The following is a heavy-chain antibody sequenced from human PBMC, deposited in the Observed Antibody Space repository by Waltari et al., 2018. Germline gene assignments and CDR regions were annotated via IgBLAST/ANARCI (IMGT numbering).Heavy chain of an antibody. Sequence: QVQLVQSGAEVKKPGASVKVSCKASGYTFTGYYMHWVRQAPGQGLEGMGWINPNSGGTNYAQKFQGRVTMTRDTSISTAYMELSRLRSDDTAVYYCARLVGYSSSWYFEQSGGFDPWGQGTLVTVSS. J-gene: IGHJ5*02. CDR1: GYTFTGYY. D-gene: IGHD6-13*01. CDR3: ARLVGYSSSWYFEQSGGFDP. CDR2: INPNSGGT. V-gene: IGHV1-2*02.